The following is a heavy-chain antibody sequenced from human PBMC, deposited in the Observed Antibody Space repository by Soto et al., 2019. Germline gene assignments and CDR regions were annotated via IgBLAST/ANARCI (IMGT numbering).Heavy chain of an antibody. J-gene: IGHJ4*02. V-gene: IGHV3-53*02. Sequence: EVQLVETGGGLIQPGGSLTLSCAASGFSVSSTYMSGGRQDPGKGLQWVSVLYVCGTTDDANSVKGRFNISRDNSRNTLYLHLDSLTTEDRAVYYCARLPPTNSWPAAPDYWGQGALVTVSS. D-gene: IGHD2-15*01. CDR2: LYVCGTT. CDR1: GFSVSSTY. CDR3: ARLPPTNSWPAAPDY.